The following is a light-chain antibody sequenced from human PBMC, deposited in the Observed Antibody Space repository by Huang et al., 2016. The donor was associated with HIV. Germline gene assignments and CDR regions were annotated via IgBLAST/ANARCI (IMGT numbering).Light chain of an antibody. Sequence: DIQMTQSPSSLSASVGDRVTITCRAMQSIRSYLNWYHQKPVKAPKLLIYAASSLQSGVPARFSGSGSGTDFSLTISSLQPEDFATYYCQQSYRTPITFGQGTRLEIK. CDR2: AAS. V-gene: IGKV1-39*01. CDR1: QSIRSY. CDR3: QQSYRTPIT. J-gene: IGKJ5*01.